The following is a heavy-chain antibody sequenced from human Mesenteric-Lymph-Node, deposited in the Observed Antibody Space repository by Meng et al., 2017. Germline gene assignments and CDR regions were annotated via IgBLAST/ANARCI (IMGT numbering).Heavy chain of an antibody. D-gene: IGHD5-12*01. J-gene: IGHJ4*02. CDR2: INWNGGST. CDR3: ARLEYGGYDRTFDH. V-gene: IGHV3-20*04. CDR1: GFTFDDYG. Sequence: GESLKISCAASGFTFDDYGMSWVRQAPGKGLEWVSGINWNGGSTGYADSVKGRFTISRDNAKNSLYLQLSSLRAEDTAVYYCARLEYGGYDRTFDHWGQGSLVTVSS.